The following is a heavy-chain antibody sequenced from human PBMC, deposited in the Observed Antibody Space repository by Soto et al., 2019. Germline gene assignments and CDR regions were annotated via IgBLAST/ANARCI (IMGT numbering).Heavy chain of an antibody. CDR1: GFTFSSYG. Sequence: GGSLRLSCAASGFTFSSYGMHWVRQAPGKGLEWVAVIWYDGSNKYYADSVKGRFTISRENSKNTLYLQMNSLRAEDTAVYYCARGTYYYDSSGYSYWGQGTLVTVSS. J-gene: IGHJ4*02. CDR3: ARGTYYYDSSGYSY. D-gene: IGHD3-22*01. V-gene: IGHV3-33*01. CDR2: IWYDGSNK.